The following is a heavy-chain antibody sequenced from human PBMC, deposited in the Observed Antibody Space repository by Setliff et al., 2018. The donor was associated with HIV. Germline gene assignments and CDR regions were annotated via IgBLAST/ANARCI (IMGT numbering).Heavy chain of an antibody. CDR1: GYSFSDYW. D-gene: IGHD4-17*01. J-gene: IGHJ6*03. CDR3: ASLRGDYVGQYYYYMDI. V-gene: IGHV5-51*01. CDR2: TYPGDSTT. Sequence: ESLKISCKASGYSFSDYWIGWVRQMPGKGLEWMGVTYPGDSTTRYSPSLEGQVTISADRSINTVYLQWSSLRASDTAIYYCASLRGDYVGQYYYYMDIWGKGTTVTVS.